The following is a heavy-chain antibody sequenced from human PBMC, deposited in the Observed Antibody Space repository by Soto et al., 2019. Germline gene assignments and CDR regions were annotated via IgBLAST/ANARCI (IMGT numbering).Heavy chain of an antibody. Sequence: EVQLVESGGGLVQPGGSLRLSCVVSGFTLSSNYMSWVRQAPGKGLEWVSIIYSNSSTYYADSVKGRFTISRDNSKNTLYLQMNSLRAEDTAVYYCARAPYYWGQGTLVNVSS. V-gene: IGHV3-66*01. CDR2: IYSNSST. CDR3: ARAPYY. CDR1: GFTLSSNY. J-gene: IGHJ4*02.